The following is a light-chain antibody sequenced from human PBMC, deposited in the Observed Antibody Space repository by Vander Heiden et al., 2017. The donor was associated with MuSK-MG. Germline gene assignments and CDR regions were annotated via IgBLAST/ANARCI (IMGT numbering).Light chain of an antibody. V-gene: IGKV3-20*01. CDR1: QSVGSNY. J-gene: IGKJ4*01. CDR3: QQDCSSHT. Sequence: EIVLTQSPGTLSLSPGERATLSCRASQSVGSNYLAWYQQKPGQAPRLLIYGASSRANGIPDRFSGSGSGTDFTLTISRLEAEDFAVYHWQQDCSSHTFGGGTKVEIK. CDR2: GAS.